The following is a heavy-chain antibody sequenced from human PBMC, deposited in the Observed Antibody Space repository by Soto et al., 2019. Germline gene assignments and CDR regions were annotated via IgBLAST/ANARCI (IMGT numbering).Heavy chain of an antibody. CDR2: ISYSGST. CDR3: ARGGQQMAYYFDY. CDR1: GGSISTSY. D-gene: IGHD6-13*01. J-gene: IGHJ4*02. V-gene: IGHV4-59*01. Sequence: EALSLTCTVSGGSISTSYWTWFRQPPGKGLEYIGYISYSGSTNYNPSLKSRVTISKDTSKNQFSLKLSSVTAADTAFYYCARGGQQMAYYFDYWGQGTLVTVSS.